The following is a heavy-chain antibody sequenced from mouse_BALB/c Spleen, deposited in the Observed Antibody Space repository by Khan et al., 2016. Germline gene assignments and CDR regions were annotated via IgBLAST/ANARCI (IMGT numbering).Heavy chain of an antibody. CDR2: ISYSGST. D-gene: IGHD1-2*01. CDR3: ARTARIKY. J-gene: IGHJ2*01. CDR1: GYSITSGYG. Sequence: EVQLQESGPGLVKPSQSLSLTCPVTGYSITSGYGWNWIRQFPGNKLEWMGYISYSGSTNYNPSLTSPISITRDTAKSQFFLQLNSVTTEDTATYYCARTARIKYWGQGTTLTVST. V-gene: IGHV3-2*02.